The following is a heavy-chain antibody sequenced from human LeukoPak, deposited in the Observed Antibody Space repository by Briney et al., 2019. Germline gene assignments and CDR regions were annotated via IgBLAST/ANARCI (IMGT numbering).Heavy chain of an antibody. CDR2: IFPSGSA. J-gene: IGHJ6*03. CDR1: GGSISSYY. CDR3: ARRNHYFYYMDV. Sequence: SETLSLTCTVSGGSISSYYWSWIRQSPVKGLEWFGYIFPSGSAFYNPSLESRVTISLDTSENQFSLRLSSVTAADTAVYYCARRNHYFYYMDVWGKGTTVTVSS. V-gene: IGHV4-4*09.